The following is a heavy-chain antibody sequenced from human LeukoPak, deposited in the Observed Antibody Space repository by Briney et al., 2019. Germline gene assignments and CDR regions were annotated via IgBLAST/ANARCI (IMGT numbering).Heavy chain of an antibody. V-gene: IGHV4-59*11. CDR1: GGSLSGHY. J-gene: IGHJ3*01. CDR3: ARLLDNDISGDPDTFDV. CDR2: VSYTGRT. D-gene: IGHD3-22*01. Sequence: SETLSLTCTVSGGSLSGHYWSWIWQPPGKRLEWIGYVSYTGRTKYNPSLQSRVTISIDTSKSQFSLKLTSVTSADTAVYSCARLLDNDISGDPDTFDVWGQGTTVIVSS.